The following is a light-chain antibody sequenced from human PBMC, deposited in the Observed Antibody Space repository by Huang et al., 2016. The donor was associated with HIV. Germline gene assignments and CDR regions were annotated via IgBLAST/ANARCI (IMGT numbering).Light chain of an antibody. Sequence: DIQMTQSPSSLSASVGDRVTITCRASEGIGNSLAWYQQKPGKAPKLLVYTASRLQSGVPFRFSGSRSGTDYTLTISSLQPEDFATYYCQQYFDTRMYTFGQGTKLEIK. CDR1: EGIGNS. CDR2: TAS. J-gene: IGKJ2*01. CDR3: QQYFDTRMYT. V-gene: IGKV1-NL1*01.